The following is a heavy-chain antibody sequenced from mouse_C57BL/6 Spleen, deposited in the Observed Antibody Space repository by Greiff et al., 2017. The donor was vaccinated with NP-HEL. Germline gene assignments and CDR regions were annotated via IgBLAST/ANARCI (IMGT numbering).Heavy chain of an antibody. CDR3: ARWANYYGSSYAMDY. CDR2: INPNNGGT. V-gene: IGHV1-26*01. D-gene: IGHD1-1*01. J-gene: IGHJ4*01. CDR1: GYTFTDYY. Sequence: VQLQQSGPELVKPGASVKISCKASGYTFTDYYMNWVKQSHGKSLEWIGDINPNNGGTSYNQKFKGKATLTVDKSSSTAYMELRSLTSEDSAVYYCARWANYYGSSYAMDYWGQGTSVTVSS.